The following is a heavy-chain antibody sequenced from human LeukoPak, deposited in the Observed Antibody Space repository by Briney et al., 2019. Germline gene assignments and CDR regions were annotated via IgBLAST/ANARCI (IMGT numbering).Heavy chain of an antibody. J-gene: IGHJ4*02. D-gene: IGHD2-15*01. CDR1: GFTFSSYG. CDR3: AKDLERYCSGGSCYSLDY. V-gene: IGHV3-30*02. Sequence: HPGGSLRLSCAASGFTFSSYGMHWARQAPGKGLEWVAFIRYDGSNKYYADSVKGRFTISRGNSKNTLYLQMNSLRAEDTAVYYCAKDLERYCSGGSCYSLDYWGQGTLVTVSS. CDR2: IRYDGSNK.